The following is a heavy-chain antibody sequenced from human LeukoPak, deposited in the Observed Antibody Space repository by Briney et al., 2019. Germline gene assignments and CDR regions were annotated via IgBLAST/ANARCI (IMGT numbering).Heavy chain of an antibody. J-gene: IGHJ4*01. V-gene: IGHV1-18*01. D-gene: IGHD3-22*01. CDR3: ARRGDYDMIGYCFDY. CDR1: GYTFDNYG. CDR2: ISPHNGYT. Sequence: GASVKVSCKASGYTFDNYGVSWVRQAPGQGLEWMGSISPHNGYTKHAQKFQGRVTMTTDTPTSTAFMELSDLTSDDTAVYYCARRGDYDMIGYCFDYWGHGALVIVSS.